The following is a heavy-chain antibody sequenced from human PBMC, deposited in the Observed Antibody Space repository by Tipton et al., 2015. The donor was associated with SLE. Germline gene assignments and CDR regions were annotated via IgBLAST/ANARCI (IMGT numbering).Heavy chain of an antibody. Sequence: TLSLTCAVYGGSFSGYYCSWIRQPPGKGLEWIGEINHTGSTNYNPSLKSRVTLSIDASKNQFSLKLSSVTAADTAVYYCARLGDYDFWSGFDFDSWGQGTLVTVSS. CDR2: INHTGST. CDR3: ARLGDYDFWSGFDFDS. D-gene: IGHD3-3*01. J-gene: IGHJ4*02. CDR1: GGSFSGYY. V-gene: IGHV4-34*01.